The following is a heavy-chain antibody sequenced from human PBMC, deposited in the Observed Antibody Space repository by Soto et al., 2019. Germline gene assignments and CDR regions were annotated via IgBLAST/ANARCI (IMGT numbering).Heavy chain of an antibody. CDR1: GGSMSSYY. V-gene: IGHV4-59*01. CDR3: ARFDSGGNSGCDY. D-gene: IGHD4-17*01. Sequence: SETLSLTCTVSGGSMSSYYWSWIRQPPGKGLEWIGYVYYSGSTNYNPSLRSRVTLSIDTSKNQFSLKLSSVTTADTAVYYCARFDSGGNSGCDYWGQGTLVTVSS. CDR2: VYYSGST. J-gene: IGHJ4*02.